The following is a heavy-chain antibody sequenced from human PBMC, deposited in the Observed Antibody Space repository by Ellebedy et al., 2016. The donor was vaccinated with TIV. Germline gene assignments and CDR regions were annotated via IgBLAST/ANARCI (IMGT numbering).Heavy chain of an antibody. J-gene: IGHJ6*02. V-gene: IGHV1-46*01. D-gene: IGHD1-26*01. Sequence: AASVKVSCKASGYTFTSYYMHWVRQAPGQGLEWMGIINPSGGSTSYAKKFQGRVTMTRDTSTSTVYMELSSLRSEDTAVYYCARVSPEGAKEVDVWGQGTTVTVSS. CDR1: GYTFTSYY. CDR3: ARVSPEGAKEVDV. CDR2: INPSGGST.